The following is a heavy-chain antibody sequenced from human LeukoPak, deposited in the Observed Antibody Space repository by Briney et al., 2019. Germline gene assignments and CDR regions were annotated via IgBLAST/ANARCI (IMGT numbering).Heavy chain of an antibody. CDR2: ISGSGGST. Sequence: GGSLRLSCAASGCTFSSYAMSWVRQAPGKGLEWVSAISGSGGSTYYADSVKGRFTISRDNSKNTLYLQMNSLRAEDTAVYYCAKDGLVLTGYYNYYYGMDVWGQGTTVTVSS. CDR1: GCTFSSYA. J-gene: IGHJ6*02. V-gene: IGHV3-23*01. CDR3: AKDGLVLTGYYNYYYGMDV. D-gene: IGHD3-9*01.